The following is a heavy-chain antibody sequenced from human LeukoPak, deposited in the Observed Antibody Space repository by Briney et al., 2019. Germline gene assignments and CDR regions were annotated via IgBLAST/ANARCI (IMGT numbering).Heavy chain of an antibody. J-gene: IGHJ6*03. CDR1: GYTFTSYG. CDR2: ISAYNGNT. D-gene: IGHD1-20*01. CDR3: ARDRYNWNYYYYYMGV. Sequence: ASVKVSCKASGYTFTSYGISWVRQAPGQGLEWMGWISAYNGNTNYAQKLQGRVTMTTDTSTSTAYMELRSLRSDDTAVYYCARDRYNWNYYYYYMGVWGKGTTVTVSS. V-gene: IGHV1-18*01.